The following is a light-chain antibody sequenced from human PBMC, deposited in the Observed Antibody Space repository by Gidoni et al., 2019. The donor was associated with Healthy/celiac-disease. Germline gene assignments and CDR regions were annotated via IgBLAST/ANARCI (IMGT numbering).Light chain of an antibody. V-gene: IGLV3-1*01. CDR3: QAWDSSTVV. J-gene: IGLJ2*01. CDR1: KLGDKY. CDR2: QDS. Sequence: PPSVSVSPGQTASITCSGDKLGDKYACWYQQKPGQSPVLVIYQDSKRPSGIPERFSSSNSGNTAALTISGTQAMDEADYYCQAWDSSTVVFGGGTKLTVL.